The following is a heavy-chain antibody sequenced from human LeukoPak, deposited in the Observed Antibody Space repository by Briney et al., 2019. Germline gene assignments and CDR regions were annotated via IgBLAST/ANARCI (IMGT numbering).Heavy chain of an antibody. D-gene: IGHD2-2*01. V-gene: IGHV4-31*03. CDR1: GGSISSGDYY. CDR2: IYYSGST. Sequence: SETLSLTCTVSGGSISSGDYYWSWIRQHPGKGLEWIGYIYYSGSTYYNPSLKSRVTISVDTSKNQFSLKLSSVTAADTAVYYCASSKRYCSSTSCYYGDFDYWGQGTLVTVSS. CDR3: ASSKRYCSSTSCYYGDFDY. J-gene: IGHJ4*02.